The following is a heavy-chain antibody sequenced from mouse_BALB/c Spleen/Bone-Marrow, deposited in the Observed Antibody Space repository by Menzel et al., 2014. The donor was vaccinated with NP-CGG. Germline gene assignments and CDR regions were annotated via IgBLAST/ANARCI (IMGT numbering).Heavy chain of an antibody. CDR1: GFTFSSYA. CDR2: ISRGGST. D-gene: IGHD1-1*01. CDR3: ARGHTYGSSYWYFDV. J-gene: IGHJ1*01. Sequence: EVQRVESGGGLVKPGGSLKLSCAASGFTFSSYAMSWVRQTPEKRLEWVASISRGGSTYYPDSVKGRFTISRDNARNILYLQMSSLRSEDTAMYYRARGHTYGSSYWYFDVWGAGTTVTVSS. V-gene: IGHV5-6-5*01.